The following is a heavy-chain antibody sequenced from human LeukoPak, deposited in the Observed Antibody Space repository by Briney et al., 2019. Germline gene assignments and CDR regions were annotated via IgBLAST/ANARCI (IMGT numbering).Heavy chain of an antibody. V-gene: IGHV4-39*07. D-gene: IGHD5-12*01. Sequence: PSETLSLTCTVSGGSISSSSYYWGWIRQPPGKGLEWIGSIYYSGSTYYNPSLKSRVTISVDASKNQFSLKLRSVTAADTAVYYCARVSGYDWESFYDYWGQGTLVTVSS. J-gene: IGHJ4*02. CDR2: IYYSGST. CDR1: GGSISSSSYY. CDR3: ARVSGYDWESFYDY.